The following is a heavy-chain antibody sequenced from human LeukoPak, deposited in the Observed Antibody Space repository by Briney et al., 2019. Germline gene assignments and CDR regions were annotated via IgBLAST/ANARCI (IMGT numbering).Heavy chain of an antibody. Sequence: SETLSLTCAVYGGSFRGYYWSWIRQPPGKGLEWIGEINHSGSTNYNPSLKSRVTISLDTSMKRFSLKLNSVTAADTAVYYCASTERCSTTCPLDYWGQGTLVTVSS. CDR1: GGSFRGYY. CDR3: ASTERCSTTCPLDY. CDR2: INHSGST. V-gene: IGHV4-34*01. J-gene: IGHJ4*02. D-gene: IGHD2-2*01.